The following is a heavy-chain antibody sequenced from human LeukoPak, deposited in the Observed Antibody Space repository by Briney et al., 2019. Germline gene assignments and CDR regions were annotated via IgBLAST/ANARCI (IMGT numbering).Heavy chain of an antibody. Sequence: ASVKVSCKASGYTLRSYGITWVRQAPGQGLEWMGWISAQHGQTEYAPNSQDRVTMTTDTYTNTAYMELRSLRSDDTAVYYCAGSLGYCTSNVCYLKYWGQGTLVTVSS. CDR1: GYTLRSYG. CDR2: ISAQHGQT. CDR3: AGSLGYCTSNVCYLKY. J-gene: IGHJ4*02. D-gene: IGHD2-8*01. V-gene: IGHV1-18*01.